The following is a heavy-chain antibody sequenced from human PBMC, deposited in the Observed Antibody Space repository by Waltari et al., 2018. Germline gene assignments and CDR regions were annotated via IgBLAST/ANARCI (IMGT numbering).Heavy chain of an antibody. CDR2: VYHSGKT. J-gene: IGHJ4*02. CDR1: GDSICGNYW. CDR3: AGDRAIGLFFDY. Sequence: QVQLQESGQGLVKPSGTLSPTCAVPGDSICGNYWWSWVRQSPEKGLEWIGQVYHSGKTHYNPSLQSRVTISVDKPKNQFSLNLNSVTAADTAVYYCAGDRAIGLFFDYWGRGTLVTVSS. V-gene: IGHV4-4*02. D-gene: IGHD2-2*01.